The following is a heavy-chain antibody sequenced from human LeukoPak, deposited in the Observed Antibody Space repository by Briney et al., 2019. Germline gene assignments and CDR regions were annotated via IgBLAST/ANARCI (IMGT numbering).Heavy chain of an antibody. CDR1: GFTFSSYD. CDR2: IGTAGDT. V-gene: IGHV3-13*04. Sequence: PGGSLRLSCAASGFTFSSYDMHWVRQATGKGLEWVSAIGTAGDTYYPGSVKGRFTISRENAKNSLYLQMNSLRAGDTAVYYCARGRSMVRGVLDAFDIWGQGTMVTVSS. J-gene: IGHJ3*02. CDR3: ARGRSMVRGVLDAFDI. D-gene: IGHD3-10*01.